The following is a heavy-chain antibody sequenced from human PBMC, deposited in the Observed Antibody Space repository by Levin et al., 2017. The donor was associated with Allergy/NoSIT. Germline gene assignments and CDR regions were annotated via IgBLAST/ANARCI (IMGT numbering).Heavy chain of an antibody. V-gene: IGHV7-4-1*02. CDR2: INTNTGNP. D-gene: IGHD3-10*01. CDR3: ARDRRHYFGSGSYHNINYFYYMDG. CDR1: GYTFTSYA. J-gene: IGHJ6*03. Sequence: ASVKVSCKASGYTFTSYAMNWVRQAPGQGLEWMGWINTNTGNPTYAQGFTGRSVFSLDTSVSTAYLQISSLEAEDTAVYYCARDRRHYFGSGSYHNINYFYYMDGWGKGTTVTVSS.